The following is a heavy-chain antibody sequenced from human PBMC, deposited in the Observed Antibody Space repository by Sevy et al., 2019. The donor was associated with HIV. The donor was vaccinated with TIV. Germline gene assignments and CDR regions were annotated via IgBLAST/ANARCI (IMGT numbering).Heavy chain of an antibody. D-gene: IGHD3-9*01. CDR2: ISYDGSKK. CDR1: GFTFSDYG. J-gene: IGHJ5*02. V-gene: IGHV3-30*03. CDR3: ARADEYFYDNRGQDNWFDP. Sequence: GGSLRLSCAASGFTFSDYGMHWVRQAPGKGLEWVAVISYDGSKKHYVNSVKGRFSVSRENSNNRLFLQRNGLGVEDTVVYYCARADEYFYDNRGQDNWFDPWGQGTLVTVSS.